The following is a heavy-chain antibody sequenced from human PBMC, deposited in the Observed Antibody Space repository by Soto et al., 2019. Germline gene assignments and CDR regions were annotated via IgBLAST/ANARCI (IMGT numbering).Heavy chain of an antibody. Sequence: QVQLQQWGAGLLKPSETLSLTCAVYGDAFSGPYWTWIRQTPGKGLEWIGEINHSGSTDYHPSLISPVTISVDTSKHLCSLNLSSVGAQDTAVYVCARLEVTAADSVYVGGPGTSVTVSS. CDR2: INHSGST. J-gene: IGHJ3*01. D-gene: IGHD2-21*02. CDR3: ARLEVTAADSVYV. CDR1: GDAFSGPY. V-gene: IGHV4-34*01.